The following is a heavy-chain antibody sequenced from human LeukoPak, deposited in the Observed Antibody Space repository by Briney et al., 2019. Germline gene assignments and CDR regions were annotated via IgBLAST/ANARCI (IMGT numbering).Heavy chain of an antibody. D-gene: IGHD6-13*01. CDR2: INHSGST. V-gene: IGHV4-34*01. J-gene: IGHJ4*02. CDR3: AKEGYSS. Sequence: PSETLSLTCAVYGGSFSGYYWSWIRQPPGKGLEWIGEINHSGSTNYNTSLKSRVTISVDTSKNQFSLKLSSVTAADTAVYYCAKEGYSSWGQGTLVTVSS. CDR1: GGSFSGYY.